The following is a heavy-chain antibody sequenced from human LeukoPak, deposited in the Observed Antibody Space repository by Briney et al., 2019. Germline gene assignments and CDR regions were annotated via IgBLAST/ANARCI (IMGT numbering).Heavy chain of an antibody. CDR3: SEEARQAYCGGDCPNWFDP. CDR2: TIPNFGTA. D-gene: IGHD2-21*02. V-gene: IGHV1-69*05. CDR1: GGTFSSYA. Sequence: GSSVKVSCKASGGTFSSYAISWVRQAPGQGLEWMGGTIPNFGTANYPQKFQGRVKITTDQAKSTAYMEPSSLSSEDPAVYFRSEEARQAYCGGDCPNWFDPWGQGTLVTVSS. J-gene: IGHJ5*02.